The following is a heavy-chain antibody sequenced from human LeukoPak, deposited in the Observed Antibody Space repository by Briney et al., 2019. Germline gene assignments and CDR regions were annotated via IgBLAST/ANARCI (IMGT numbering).Heavy chain of an antibody. V-gene: IGHV3-7*01. D-gene: IGHD6-13*01. CDR1: GFIFSDYW. J-gene: IGHJ4*02. CDR3: KSGGAAPGSFDN. Sequence: GGSLRLSCVASGFIFSDYWMSWMRQAPGKGLEWVANIKYDGDEEYYVDSVKGRFTISRDNAKNSLYLQLNSLRVVDTAVYYCKSGGAAPGSFDNWGQGTLVTVSP. CDR2: IKYDGDEE.